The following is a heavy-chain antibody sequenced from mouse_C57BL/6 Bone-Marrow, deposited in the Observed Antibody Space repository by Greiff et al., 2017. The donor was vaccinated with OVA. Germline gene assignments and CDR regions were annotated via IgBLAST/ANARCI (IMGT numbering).Heavy chain of an antibody. CDR2: INPSTGGT. CDR1: GYSFTGYY. D-gene: IGHD4-1*01. Sequence: EGKRQQEGKERGKQGAAVKISCKASGYSFTGYYMNWVKQSPEKSLEWIGEINPSTGGTTYNQKFKAKATLTVDKSSSTAYMQLKSLTSEDSAVYYCARRELVYWGQGTTLTVSS. V-gene: IGHV1-42*01. CDR3: ARRELVY. J-gene: IGHJ2*01.